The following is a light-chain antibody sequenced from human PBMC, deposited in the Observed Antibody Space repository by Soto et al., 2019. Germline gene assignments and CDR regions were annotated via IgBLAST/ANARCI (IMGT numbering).Light chain of an antibody. CDR3: QQYGSSPLT. CDR2: GAS. CDR1: QSVSSSY. Sequence: EIVLTQSPGTLSLSPGERATLSCRASQSVSSSYFAWYQQKPGQAPRLLIYGASSRATGIPDRFSGSGCGTDFTLTISRLEPEDFAVYYCQQYGSSPLTFGGGTKVEIK. J-gene: IGKJ4*01. V-gene: IGKV3-20*01.